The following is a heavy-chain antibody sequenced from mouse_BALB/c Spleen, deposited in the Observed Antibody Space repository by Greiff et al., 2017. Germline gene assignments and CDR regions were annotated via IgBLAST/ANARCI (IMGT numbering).Heavy chain of an antibody. J-gene: IGHJ3*01. CDR1: GFTFSDYY. CDR2: ISDGGSYT. V-gene: IGHV5-4*02. Sequence: EGKLVESGGGLVKPGGSLKLSCAASGFTFSDYYMYWVRQTPEKRLEWVATISDGGSYTYYPDSVKGRFTISRDNAKNNLYLQMSSLKSEDTAMYYCARGEVAYWGQGTLVTVSA. CDR3: ARGEVAY.